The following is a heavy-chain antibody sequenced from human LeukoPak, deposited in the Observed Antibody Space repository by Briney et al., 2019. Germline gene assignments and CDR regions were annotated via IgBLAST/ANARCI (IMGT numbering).Heavy chain of an antibody. CDR1: GFTFSSYS. D-gene: IGHD1-26*01. J-gene: IGHJ4*02. CDR3: VRDGVGAPPFDY. V-gene: IGHV3-21*01. Sequence: GGSLRLSCAASGFTFSSYSMNWVRQAPGKGLEWVSSISSSSSYIYYADSVKGRFTISRDNAKNTLDLQMNSLRADDTAVYYCVRDGVGAPPFDYWGQGILVTVSS. CDR2: ISSSSSYI.